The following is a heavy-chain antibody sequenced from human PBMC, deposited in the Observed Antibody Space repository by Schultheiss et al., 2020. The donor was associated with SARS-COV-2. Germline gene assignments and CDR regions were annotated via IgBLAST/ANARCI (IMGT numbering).Heavy chain of an antibody. V-gene: IGHV3-11*04. J-gene: IGHJ3*02. D-gene: IGHD2-2*01. CDR1: GFTFSDHY. CDR3: AIIGYCSSTSCFDAFDI. CDR2: ISSSSSTI. Sequence: GGSLRLSCAASGFTFSDHYMSWIRKAPGKGLEWVSYISSSSSTIYYADSVKGRFTISRDNAKNSLYLQMNSLRAEDTAVYYCAIIGYCSSTSCFDAFDIWGQGTMVTVSS.